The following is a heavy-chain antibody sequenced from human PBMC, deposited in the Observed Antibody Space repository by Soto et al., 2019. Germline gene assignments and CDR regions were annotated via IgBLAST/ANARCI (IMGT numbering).Heavy chain of an antibody. CDR2: IYYSGST. Sequence: TSETLSLTCAVYGGSFSGYYWSWIRQPPWKGLEWIGYIYYSGSTYYNPSLKSRVTISVDTSKNQFSLKLSSVTAADTAVYYCARLGIAAAGNYYYYGMAVWGQGTTVTVSS. D-gene: IGHD6-13*01. CDR1: GGSFSGYY. CDR3: ARLGIAAAGNYYYYGMAV. J-gene: IGHJ6*02. V-gene: IGHV4-34*01.